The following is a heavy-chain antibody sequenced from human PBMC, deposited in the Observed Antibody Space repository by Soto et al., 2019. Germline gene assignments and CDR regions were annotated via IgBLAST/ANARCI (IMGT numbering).Heavy chain of an antibody. CDR3: AKDLSRQAADYYFDY. CDR2: ISYDGSNK. D-gene: IGHD6-13*01. CDR1: GVTFITYG. V-gene: IGHV3-30*18. Sequence: QVQLVESGGGVVQPGRSLRLSCAVSGVTFITYGMHWVRQAPGKGLEWVAVISYDGSNKYYADSVKGRFTISGDNSKDTLYLQMNSLRPEDTAVYYCAKDLSRQAADYYFDYWGQGTLVTVSS. J-gene: IGHJ4*02.